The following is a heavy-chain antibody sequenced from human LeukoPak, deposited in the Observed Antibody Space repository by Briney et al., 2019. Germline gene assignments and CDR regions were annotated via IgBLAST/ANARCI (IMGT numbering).Heavy chain of an antibody. J-gene: IGHJ4*02. CDR1: GGSISSSNYY. CDR2: ISYSGST. V-gene: IGHV4-39*07. CDR3: VRVKSGSTSDS. Sequence: SETLSLTCTVSGGSISSSNYYWGWIRQPPGKGLEWIASISYSGSTYYNPSVKSRVTISRDTSKNQFSLSLNSVTAADTAVYYCVRVKSGSTSDSWGQGTLVTVSS. D-gene: IGHD1-26*01.